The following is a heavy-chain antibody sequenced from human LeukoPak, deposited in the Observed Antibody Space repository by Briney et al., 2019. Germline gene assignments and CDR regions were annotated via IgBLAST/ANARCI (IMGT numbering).Heavy chain of an antibody. CDR2: IKPDGSLI. CDR3: AKWELYSGFYYIDY. Sequence: GGSLRLSCAASGFTFSIYWMTWVRQGPGKGLEWVANIKPDGSLIYYVDSVKGRFTISRDNAKNSLYLQMNSLRAEDTAVYYCAKWELYSGFYYIDYWGQGTLATVSS. J-gene: IGHJ4*02. CDR1: GFTFSIYW. D-gene: IGHD1-26*01. V-gene: IGHV3-7*01.